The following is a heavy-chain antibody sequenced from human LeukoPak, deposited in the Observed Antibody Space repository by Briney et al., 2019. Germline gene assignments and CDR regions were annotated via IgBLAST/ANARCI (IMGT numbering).Heavy chain of an antibody. Sequence: GGSLRLSCAASGFTFSSYTMSWVRQAPGKGLEWVSFISGSGGSTYYSDSVKGRFTTSRDKSKNTLYVQMNSLRAEDTAVYYCAKLAAAGTEDFDYWGQGTLVTVSS. CDR2: ISGSGGST. CDR1: GFTFSSYT. V-gene: IGHV3-23*01. D-gene: IGHD6-13*01. J-gene: IGHJ4*02. CDR3: AKLAAAGTEDFDY.